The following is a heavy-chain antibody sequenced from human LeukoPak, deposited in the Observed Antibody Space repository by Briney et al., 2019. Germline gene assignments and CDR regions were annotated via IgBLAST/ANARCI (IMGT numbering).Heavy chain of an antibody. V-gene: IGHV5-51*01. CDR1: GYSFTIYW. CDR2: IYPGDSDT. CDR3: ARFRDYDILTGYDYYGMDV. D-gene: IGHD3-9*01. Sequence: GESLKISCKGSGYSFTIYWIGWVRQMPGKGLEWMGIIYPGDSDTRYSPSFQGQVTISADKSISTAYLQWSSLKASDTAMYYCARFRDYDILTGYDYYGMDVWGKGTTVTVSS. J-gene: IGHJ6*04.